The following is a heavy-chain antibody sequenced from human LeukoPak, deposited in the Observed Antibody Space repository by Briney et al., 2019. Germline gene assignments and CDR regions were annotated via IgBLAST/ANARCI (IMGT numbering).Heavy chain of an antibody. D-gene: IGHD3-10*01. V-gene: IGHV1-69*05. CDR3: ARGDRFLYYFDY. Sequence: SVKVSCKASGGTFSSYAISWVRQAPGQGLEWMGGIIPIFGTANYAQKFQGRVTMTRNTSISTAYMELSSLRSEDTAVYYCARGDRFLYYFDYWGQGTLVTVSS. CDR1: GGTFSSYA. CDR2: IIPIFGTA. J-gene: IGHJ4*02.